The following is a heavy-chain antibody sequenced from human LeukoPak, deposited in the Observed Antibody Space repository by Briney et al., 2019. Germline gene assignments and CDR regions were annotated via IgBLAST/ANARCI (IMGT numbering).Heavy chain of an antibody. D-gene: IGHD4-23*01. CDR1: GFTFSSYA. CDR3: AKFMSMYGGRRPNFDY. J-gene: IGHJ4*02. Sequence: GSLRLSCAASGFTFSSYAMSWVRQAPGKGLEWVSAISGSGGSTYYADSVKGRFTISRDNSKNTLYLQMNSLRAEDTAVYYCAKFMSMYGGRRPNFDYWGQGTLVTVSS. CDR2: ISGSGGST. V-gene: IGHV3-23*01.